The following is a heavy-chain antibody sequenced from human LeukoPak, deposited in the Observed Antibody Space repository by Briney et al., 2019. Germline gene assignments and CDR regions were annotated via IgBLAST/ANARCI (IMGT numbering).Heavy chain of an antibody. J-gene: IGHJ4*02. CDR2: IYNSGRT. Sequence: SETLSLTCTVSGGSLSSDNYYWGWVRQPPGKSLEWIGTIYNSGRTYYNPSLKSRVSMSVDTSQNQFSLKLRSVTATDTAVYFCARHRGGYSSGWYGPNYFDFWGQGTLVPVSS. D-gene: IGHD6-19*01. V-gene: IGHV4-39*01. CDR3: ARHRGGYSSGWYGPNYFDF. CDR1: GGSLSSDNYY.